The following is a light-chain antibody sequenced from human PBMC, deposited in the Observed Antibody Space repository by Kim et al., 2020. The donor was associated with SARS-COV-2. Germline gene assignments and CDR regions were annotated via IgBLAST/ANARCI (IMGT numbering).Light chain of an antibody. Sequence: GQSITISWPGNSGDVGGYNFVSWHQQHPGKPPKLIIFDGSERPSGVSNRFSGSKSGNTASLTISGLQAEDEADYYCCSYAGRTTWVFGGGTQLTVL. V-gene: IGLV2-23*01. CDR3: CSYAGRTTWV. J-gene: IGLJ3*02. CDR2: DGS. CDR1: SGDVGGYNF.